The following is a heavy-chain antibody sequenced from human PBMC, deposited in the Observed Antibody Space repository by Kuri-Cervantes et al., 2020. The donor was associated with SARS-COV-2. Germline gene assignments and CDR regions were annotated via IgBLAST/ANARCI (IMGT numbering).Heavy chain of an antibody. D-gene: IGHD4-17*01. V-gene: IGHV4-34*01. J-gene: IGHJ4*02. CDR1: GGSFSGYY. CDR3: ARDVKQDYGGLYY. Sequence: SETLSLTCAVYGGSFSGYYWSWIRQPPGKGLEWIGEINHSGSTNHNPSLKSRVTISVDTSKNQFSLKLSSVTAADTAVYYCARDVKQDYGGLYYWGQGTLVTVSS. CDR2: INHSGST.